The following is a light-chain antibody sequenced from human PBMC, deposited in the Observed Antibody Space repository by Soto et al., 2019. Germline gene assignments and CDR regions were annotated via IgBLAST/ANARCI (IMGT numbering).Light chain of an antibody. CDR1: SSDVGSYNL. CDR3: CSYASRTTWV. J-gene: IGLJ3*02. V-gene: IGLV2-23*02. Sequence: QSALTQPASVSGSPGQSITISCTGTSSDVGSYNLVSWYQQHPGKAPKLMIYEVSKRPSGVSYRSSGSKSGTTASLTISGLQAEDEADYYCCSYASRTTWVFGGGTQLTVL. CDR2: EVS.